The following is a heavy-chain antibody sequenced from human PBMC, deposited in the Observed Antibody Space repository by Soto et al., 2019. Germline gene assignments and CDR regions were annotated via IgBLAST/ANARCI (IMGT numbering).Heavy chain of an antibody. CDR3: ARPHDYGDESSGYFDY. V-gene: IGHV5-51*01. J-gene: IGHJ4*02. Sequence: PGESLKISCKGSGYSFTSYWIGWVRQMPGKGLEWMGIIYPGDSDTRYSPSFQGQVTISADKSISTAYLQWSSLKASDTAMYYCARPHDYGDESSGYFDYWGQGTLVTVSS. CDR1: GYSFTSYW. D-gene: IGHD4-17*01. CDR2: IYPGDSDT.